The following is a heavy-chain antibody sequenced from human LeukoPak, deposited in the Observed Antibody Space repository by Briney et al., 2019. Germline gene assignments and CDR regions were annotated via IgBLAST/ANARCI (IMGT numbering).Heavy chain of an antibody. CDR2: MYYSGST. CDR3: ASGFCSGGSCYAQNYFDY. Sequence: SETLSLTCTVSGGSISSYYWSWIRQPPGKGLEWIGYMYYSGSTNYNPSLKSRVTISVDMSKNQVSLKLSSVTAADTAVYYCASGFCSGGSCYAQNYFDYWGQGTLVTVSS. D-gene: IGHD2-15*01. CDR1: GGSISSYY. J-gene: IGHJ4*02. V-gene: IGHV4-59*08.